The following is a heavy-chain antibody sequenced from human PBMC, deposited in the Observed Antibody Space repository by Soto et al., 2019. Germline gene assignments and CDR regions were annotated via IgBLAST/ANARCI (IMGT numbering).Heavy chain of an antibody. CDR2: INPSGGST. Sequence: QVQLVQSGAEVKKPGASVKVSCKASGYTFTSYYMHWVRQAPGQGLEWMGIINPSGGSTSYAQKFQGRVTMTRDTSPSTVYMELSSLRSEDTAVYYCARERLRYFPGPQIGNYYYGMDVWGQGTTVNVSS. V-gene: IGHV1-46*03. J-gene: IGHJ6*02. CDR3: ARERLRYFPGPQIGNYYYGMDV. D-gene: IGHD3-9*01. CDR1: GYTFTSYY.